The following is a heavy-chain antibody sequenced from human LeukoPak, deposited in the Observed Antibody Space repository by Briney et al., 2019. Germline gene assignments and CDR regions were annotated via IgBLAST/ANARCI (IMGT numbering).Heavy chain of an antibody. J-gene: IGHJ3*02. CDR1: GFTFSSYS. V-gene: IGHV3-48*01. CDR2: ISSSGSPI. Sequence: GGSLRLSCAASGFTFSSYSMSWVRQAPGKGLEWVSYISSSGSPIYYADSVKGRFTISRDNAKNSMYLQMSSLRAEDTAVYYCAGGLVPVPTGTFDIWGQGTMVTVSS. D-gene: IGHD2-2*01. CDR3: AGGLVPVPTGTFDI.